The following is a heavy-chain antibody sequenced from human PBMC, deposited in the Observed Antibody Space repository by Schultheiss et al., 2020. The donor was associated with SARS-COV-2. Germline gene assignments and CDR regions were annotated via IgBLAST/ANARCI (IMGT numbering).Heavy chain of an antibody. J-gene: IGHJ3*02. CDR2: ISYDGSNK. CDR3: AREAFPRYSSGPKGGGDDAFDI. CDR1: GFTFSSYE. V-gene: IGHV3-30-3*01. D-gene: IGHD6-19*01. Sequence: GGSLRLSCAASGFTFSSYEMNWVRQAPGKGLEWVAVISYDGSNKYYADSVKGRFTISRDNSKNTLYLQMNSLRAEDTAVYYCAREAFPRYSSGPKGGGDDAFDIWGQGTMVTVSS.